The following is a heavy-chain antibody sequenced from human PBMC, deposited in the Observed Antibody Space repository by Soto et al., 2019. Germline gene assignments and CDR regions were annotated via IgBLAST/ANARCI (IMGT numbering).Heavy chain of an antibody. CDR3: ARQQNFDFWNDEGPQNYFDP. V-gene: IGHV4-39*01. CDR1: GGYISTSSYY. J-gene: IGHJ5*02. CDR2: IYYSGST. Sequence: PSETLSLTCTVSGGYISTSSYYWGWVRQAPGKGLEWIGTIYYSGSTYYNPSLKSRVTISVDTSKNQFSLKLSSVTAADMAVFYCARQQNFDFWNDEGPQNYFDPWGQGTLVTVSS. D-gene: IGHD3-3*01.